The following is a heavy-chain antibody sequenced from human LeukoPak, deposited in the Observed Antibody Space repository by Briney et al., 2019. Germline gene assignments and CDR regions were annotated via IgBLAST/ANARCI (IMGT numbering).Heavy chain of an antibody. CDR2: IYPYYSDA. CDR1: GYNFTTFW. J-gene: IGHJ4*02. V-gene: IGHV5-51*01. D-gene: IGHD3-10*01. Sequence: GESLKISCKTSGYNFTTFWIGWVRQMPGTGLEWVGIIYPYYSDARYSPSFQLQVTISADKSINTAYLHWNSLKASDTTMDYCASFHISGRSYNVLHYGGQGTLVTVSS. CDR3: ASFHISGRSYNVLHY.